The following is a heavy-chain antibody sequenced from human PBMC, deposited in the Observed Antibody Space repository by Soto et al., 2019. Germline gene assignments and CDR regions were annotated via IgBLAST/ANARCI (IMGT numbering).Heavy chain of an antibody. V-gene: IGHV1-69*13. Sequence: ASVKVSCKASGGTFSSYAISWVRQAPGQGLEWMGGIIPIFGTANYAQKFQGRVTITADESTSTAYMELSSLRSEDTAVYYCAREVVPAVHPVDYYYGMDVWGQGTTVTVSS. J-gene: IGHJ6*02. CDR3: AREVVPAVHPVDYYYGMDV. CDR1: GGTFSSYA. CDR2: IIPIFGTA. D-gene: IGHD2-2*01.